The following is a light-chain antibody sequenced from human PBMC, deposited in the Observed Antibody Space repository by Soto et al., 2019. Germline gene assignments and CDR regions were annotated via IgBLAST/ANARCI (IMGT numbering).Light chain of an antibody. CDR3: QKYNHWPPRT. CDR2: ATS. Sequence: EIVLTLSPGTLSLSPGERATLSCRASQSINTRYSAWYQQKPGQPPRLLIHATSIKAPGIPDRFSGSGSVTDFSITISGLQSDDFAVYFCQKYNHWPPRTSGHGTKVQI. CDR1: QSINTRY. J-gene: IGKJ1*01. V-gene: IGKV3-20*01.